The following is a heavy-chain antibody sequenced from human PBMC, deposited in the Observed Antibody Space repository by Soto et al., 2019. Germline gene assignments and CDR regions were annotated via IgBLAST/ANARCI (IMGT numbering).Heavy chain of an antibody. CDR2: IYPGDSDT. D-gene: IGHD6-6*01. CDR3: VRRRGYSSSGAFDY. Sequence: ESVKISCKAAEDICTNYWIGWVRQIPGRGLEWMGIIYPGDSDTRYSPSFEGQVTFSVDKTINTAYLHLSTLKASDTAMFYCVRRRGYSSSGAFDYWAQGTLVTVSS. CDR1: EDICTNYW. V-gene: IGHV5-51*01. J-gene: IGHJ4*02.